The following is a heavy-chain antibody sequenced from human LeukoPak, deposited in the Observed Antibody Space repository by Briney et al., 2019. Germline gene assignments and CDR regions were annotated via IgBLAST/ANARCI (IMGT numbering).Heavy chain of an antibody. V-gene: IGHV3-7*01. Sequence: GGSLRLSCVVSGFTFSTYWMSWVRQAPGKGLEWVANIKQDGSEKYYVDSVKGRFTISRDNAKNSLYLQMNSLRAEDTAVYYCARDRRCSSTTCYYFDYWGQGTLVTVS. D-gene: IGHD2-2*01. CDR1: GFTFSTYW. CDR2: IKQDGSEK. CDR3: ARDRRCSSTTCYYFDY. J-gene: IGHJ4*02.